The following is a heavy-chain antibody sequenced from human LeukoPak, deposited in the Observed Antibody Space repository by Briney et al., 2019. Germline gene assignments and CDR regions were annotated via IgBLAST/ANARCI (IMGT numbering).Heavy chain of an antibody. V-gene: IGHV3-30*02. CDR3: AKKTIVGSTVDAFDI. Sequence: GGSLRLFCSACGFTFRKYVMHWVRPAPGKGVEGVASMWWDESNQYYADSVQGRFTISRDNSKNTQYLQMTSLKAEDTAVHCCAKKTIVGSTVDAFDIWGQGTMVTVSS. J-gene: IGHJ3*02. D-gene: IGHD1-26*01. CDR1: GFTFRKYV. CDR2: MWWDESNQ.